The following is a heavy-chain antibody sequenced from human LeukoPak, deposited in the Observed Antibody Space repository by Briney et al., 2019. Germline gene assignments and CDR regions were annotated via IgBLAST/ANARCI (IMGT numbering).Heavy chain of an antibody. V-gene: IGHV3-43*01. D-gene: IGHD3-16*01. CDR2: ISWDGGST. CDR3: AKDLNSAGIGGTSIDY. CDR1: GFTFSSYW. Sequence: GGSLRLSCAASGFTFSSYWMTWVRQAPGKGLEWVSLISWDGGSTYYADSVEGRFTISRDNSKNSLYLQMNSLRTEDTALYYCAKDLNSAGIGGTSIDYWGQGTLVTVSS. J-gene: IGHJ4*02.